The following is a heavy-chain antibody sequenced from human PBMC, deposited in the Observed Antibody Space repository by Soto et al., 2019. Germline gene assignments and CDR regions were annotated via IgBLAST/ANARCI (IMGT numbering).Heavy chain of an antibody. V-gene: IGHV1-69*13. Sequence: GASVKVSCKASGDTFSSYAISWVRQAPGQGLEWMGGIIPIFGTANYAQKFQGRVTITADESTSTAYMELSSLRYENTAVYYCARATIALPADNWFDPWGQGTLLSVSS. J-gene: IGHJ5*02. CDR3: ARATIALPADNWFDP. CDR2: IIPIFGTA. D-gene: IGHD2-2*01. CDR1: GDTFSSYA.